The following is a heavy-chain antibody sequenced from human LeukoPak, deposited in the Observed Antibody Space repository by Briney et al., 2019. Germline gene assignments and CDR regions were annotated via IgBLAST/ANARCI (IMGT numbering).Heavy chain of an antibody. CDR3: ASLPRMVRGVMRYMDV. Sequence: SETLSLTCTVSGGSISSSSYYWGWLRQPPGKGLEWIGSIYYSGSTYYNPSLKSRVTISVDTSKNQFSLKLSSVTAADTAVYYCASLPRMVRGVMRYMDVWGKGTTVTISS. CDR2: IYYSGST. CDR1: GGSISSSSYY. D-gene: IGHD3-10*01. V-gene: IGHV4-39*01. J-gene: IGHJ6*03.